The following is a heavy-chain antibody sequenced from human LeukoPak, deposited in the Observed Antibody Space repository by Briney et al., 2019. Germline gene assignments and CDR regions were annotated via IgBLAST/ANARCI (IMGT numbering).Heavy chain of an antibody. Sequence: SETLSLTCTVSGGSISSYYWSWIRQPPGKGLEWIGYIYYSGSTNYNPSLTSRVTISVDTSKNQFSLKLSAVTAADTAVYYCARRRDYVWGSYRLDAFDIWGQGTMVTVSS. J-gene: IGHJ3*02. D-gene: IGHD3-16*02. CDR3: ARRRDYVWGSYRLDAFDI. CDR2: IYYSGST. CDR1: GGSISSYY. V-gene: IGHV4-59*01.